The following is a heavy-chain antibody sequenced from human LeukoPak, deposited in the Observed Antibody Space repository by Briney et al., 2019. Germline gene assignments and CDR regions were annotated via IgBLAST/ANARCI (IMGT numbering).Heavy chain of an antibody. J-gene: IGHJ3*02. Sequence: GGSLTLSCAASGFTFSSYSMNWVRQAPGKGLEWVSSISSSSSYIYCADSVKGRFTISRDNAKNSLYLQMNSLRAEDTAVYYCARVTMVRGVYDAFDIWGQGTMVTVSS. CDR2: ISSSSSYI. V-gene: IGHV3-21*01. CDR1: GFTFSSYS. D-gene: IGHD3-10*01. CDR3: ARVTMVRGVYDAFDI.